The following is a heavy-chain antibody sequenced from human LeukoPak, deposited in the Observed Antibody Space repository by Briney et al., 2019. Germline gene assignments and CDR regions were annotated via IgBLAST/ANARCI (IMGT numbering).Heavy chain of an antibody. V-gene: IGHV3-7*03. J-gene: IGHJ4*02. CDR2: INQVGSEK. Sequence: GGSLRLSCAASGFTFSSYWMNWVRQAPGKGLEWVASINQVGSEKYYVDSVKGRFTISRDNAKNSLYLQINSLRAEDTAVHYCARDGAAAGLYFDYWGQGTLVTVSS. CDR3: ARDGAAAGLYFDY. D-gene: IGHD6-13*01. CDR1: GFTFSSYW.